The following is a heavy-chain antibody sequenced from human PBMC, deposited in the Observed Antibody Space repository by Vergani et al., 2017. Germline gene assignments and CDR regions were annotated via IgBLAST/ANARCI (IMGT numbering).Heavy chain of an antibody. CDR1: GFTFSSYG. D-gene: IGHD1-26*01. V-gene: IGHV3-33*01. CDR2: IWYDGSNK. CDR3: ARDRAGWELLDNWFDP. J-gene: IGHJ5*02. Sequence: QVQLVESGGGLVQPGRSLRLSCAASGFTFSSYGMHWVRQAPGKGLEWVAVIWYDGSNKYYADSVKGRFTISRDNSKNTLYLQMNSLRAEDTAVYYCARDRAGWELLDNWFDPWGQGTLVTVSS.